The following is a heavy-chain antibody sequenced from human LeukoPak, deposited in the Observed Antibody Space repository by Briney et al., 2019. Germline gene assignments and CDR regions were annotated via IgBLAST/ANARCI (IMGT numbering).Heavy chain of an antibody. J-gene: IGHJ6*03. Sequence: SETLSLTCAVYGGSFSGYYWSWIRQPPGKGLEWIGEINHSGSTNYNPSLKSRVTISVDTSKNQFSLKLSSVTAADTAVYYCARHRYGSGSLYYYYMDVWGKGTTVTISS. D-gene: IGHD3-10*01. V-gene: IGHV4-34*01. CDR3: ARHRYGSGSLYYYYMDV. CDR2: INHSGST. CDR1: GGSFSGYY.